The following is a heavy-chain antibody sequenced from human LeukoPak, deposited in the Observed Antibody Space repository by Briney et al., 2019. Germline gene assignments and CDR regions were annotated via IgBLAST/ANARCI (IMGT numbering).Heavy chain of an antibody. V-gene: IGHV3-30*03. CDR2: ISYDGSNK. CDR1: GFTFSSYW. Sequence: PGGSLRLSCAASGFTFSSYWMHWVRQAPGKGLEWVAVISYDGSNKYYADSVKGRFTISRDNSKNTLYPQMNSLRAEDTAVYYCAGWESSADYWGQGTLVTVSS. D-gene: IGHD1-26*01. CDR3: AGWESSADY. J-gene: IGHJ4*02.